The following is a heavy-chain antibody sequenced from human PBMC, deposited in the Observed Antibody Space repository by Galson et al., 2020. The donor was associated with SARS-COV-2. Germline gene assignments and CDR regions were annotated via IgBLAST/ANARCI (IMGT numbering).Heavy chain of an antibody. V-gene: IGHV4-39*01. CDR2: IYYSGST. J-gene: IGHJ4*02. CDR3: ARLGKGWYLVY. CDR1: GGSISSSSYY. D-gene: IGHD6-19*01. Sequence: SETLSLTCTVSGGSISSSSYYWGWIRQPPGKGLEWIGSIYYSGSTYYNPSLKSRVTISVDTSKNQFSLKLSSVTAADTAVYYCARLGKGWYLVYWGQGTLVTVSS.